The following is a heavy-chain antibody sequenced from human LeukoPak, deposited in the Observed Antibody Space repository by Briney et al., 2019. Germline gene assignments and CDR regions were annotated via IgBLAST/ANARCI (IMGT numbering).Heavy chain of an antibody. Sequence: PSETLSLTCTVSGGSISSGSYYWSWIRQPAGKGLEWIGRIYTSGSTNYNPSLKSRVTISVDTSKNQFSLKLSSVTAADTAVYYCARDVAGGWELQPIWGQGTLVTVSS. J-gene: IGHJ4*02. D-gene: IGHD1-26*01. CDR2: IYTSGST. CDR1: GGSISSGSYY. CDR3: ARDVAGGWELQPI. V-gene: IGHV4-61*02.